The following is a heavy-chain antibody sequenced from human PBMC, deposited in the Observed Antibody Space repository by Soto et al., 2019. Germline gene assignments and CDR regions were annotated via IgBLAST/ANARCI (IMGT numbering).Heavy chain of an antibody. V-gene: IGHV4-34*01. D-gene: IGHD1-26*01. CDR1: GGPCSGYI. Sequence: SETLSLTCAVSGGPCSGYIWTWIRQTPGKGLQWIGQINHSGSSIYNPSLKNRVTISTMSNNKFSLELSSVTAADTAVYYCTRGLFSGSSYSGSWYYFDSWGQGTMVTVSS. J-gene: IGHJ4*02. CDR2: INHSGSS. CDR3: TRGLFSGSSYSGSWYYFDS.